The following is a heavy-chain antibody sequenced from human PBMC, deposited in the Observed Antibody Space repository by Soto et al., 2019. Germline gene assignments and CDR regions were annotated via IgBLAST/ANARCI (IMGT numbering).Heavy chain of an antibody. Sequence: GGSLRLSCAASGFSFSSYAMHWVCQAPGKGLERVAVISYDGSNKYYADYVKGRFSISRDNSNTTMNQQMNHLRAEDTAVYYLARERDAFDYWGQGTLVTVSS. CDR3: ARERDAFDY. CDR2: ISYDGSNK. J-gene: IGHJ4*02. CDR1: GFSFSSYA. V-gene: IGHV3-30-3*01.